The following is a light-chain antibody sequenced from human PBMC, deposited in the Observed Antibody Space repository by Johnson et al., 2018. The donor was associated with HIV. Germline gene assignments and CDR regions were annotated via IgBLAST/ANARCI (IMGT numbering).Light chain of an antibody. J-gene: IGLJ1*01. Sequence: QSVLTQPPSVSAAPGQKVTISCSGSSSNIGKNYISWYQQLPGTAPKLLIYENNKRPSGFPDRFSGSKSGTSATLGITGLQTGDEADYYCATWDSSLRWVFGTGTKVTVL. V-gene: IGLV1-51*02. CDR2: ENN. CDR3: ATWDSSLRWV. CDR1: SSNIGKNY.